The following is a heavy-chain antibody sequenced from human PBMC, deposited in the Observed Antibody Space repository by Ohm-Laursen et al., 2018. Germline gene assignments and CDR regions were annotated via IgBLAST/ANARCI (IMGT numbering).Heavy chain of an antibody. Sequence: ESLKISCKGSGYSFTSYWIGWVRQMPGKGLEWMGIIYPGDSDTRYSPSFQGQVTISADKSISTAYLQWSSLKASDTAMYYCASCYDYVWGSYRCDAFDIWGQGTMVTVSS. CDR1: GYSFTSYW. CDR3: ASCYDYVWGSYRCDAFDI. CDR2: IYPGDSDT. J-gene: IGHJ3*02. V-gene: IGHV5-51*01. D-gene: IGHD3-16*02.